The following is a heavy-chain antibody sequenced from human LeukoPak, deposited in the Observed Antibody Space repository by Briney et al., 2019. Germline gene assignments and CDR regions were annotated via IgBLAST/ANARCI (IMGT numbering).Heavy chain of an antibody. V-gene: IGHV1-69*10. D-gene: IGHD2-21*02. CDR1: GGTFSSYA. J-gene: IGHJ3*02. Sequence: SVKVSCKASGGTFSSYAISWVRQAPGQGLEWMGGIIPIFGITNYAQKFQDRVTITADKSTSTAYMELRSLRSDDTAVYYCARVACGGDCYHDAFDIWGQGTMVTVSS. CDR3: ARVACGGDCYHDAFDI. CDR2: IIPIFGIT.